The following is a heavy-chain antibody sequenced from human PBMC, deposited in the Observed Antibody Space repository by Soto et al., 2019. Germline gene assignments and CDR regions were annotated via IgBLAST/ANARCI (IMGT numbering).Heavy chain of an antibody. Sequence: SETLPLTCTVSGGSISSGSYYWSWIRQPPGKGLEWIGYIYYSGSTNYNPSLKSRVTISVDTSKNQFSLKLSSVTAADTAVYYCARVQVAYGSGSGYFDYWGQGTLVTVSS. V-gene: IGHV4-61*01. D-gene: IGHD3-10*01. CDR1: GGSISSGSYY. CDR3: ARVQVAYGSGSGYFDY. J-gene: IGHJ4*02. CDR2: IYYSGST.